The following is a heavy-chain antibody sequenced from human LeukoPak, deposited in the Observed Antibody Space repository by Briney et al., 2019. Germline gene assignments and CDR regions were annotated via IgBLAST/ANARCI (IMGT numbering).Heavy chain of an antibody. V-gene: IGHV3-66*04. J-gene: IGHJ4*02. Sequence: GGSLRLSCAASGITVNTNYMSWVRQAPGKGLEWVSIIYSGGATFYADSVKGRFTISRETSKNTLWLQMNSLRAEDTAVYYCARLHYDVLTGPFDYWGQGTLVTVSS. CDR3: ARLHYDVLTGPFDY. D-gene: IGHD3-9*01. CDR2: IYSGGAT. CDR1: GITVNTNY.